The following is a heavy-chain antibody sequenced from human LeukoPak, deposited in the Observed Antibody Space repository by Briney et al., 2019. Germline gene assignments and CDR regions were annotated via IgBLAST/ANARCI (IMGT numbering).Heavy chain of an antibody. CDR2: IYYSGST. CDR3: ARDSEYSYGNRRGAFDI. D-gene: IGHD5-18*01. V-gene: IGHV4-59*01. CDR1: GGSISSYY. Sequence: PSETLSLTCTVSGGSISSYYWSWIRQPPGKGLEWIGYIYYSGSTNYNPSLKSRVTISVETSKNEFSLKLRSVTAADTAVYYCARDSEYSYGNRRGAFDIWGQGTMVTVSS. J-gene: IGHJ3*02.